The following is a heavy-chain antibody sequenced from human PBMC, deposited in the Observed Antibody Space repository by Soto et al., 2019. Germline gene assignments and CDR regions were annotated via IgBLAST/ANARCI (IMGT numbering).Heavy chain of an antibody. CDR2: ISSSNT. J-gene: IGHJ4*02. V-gene: IGHV3-48*02. D-gene: IGHD2-2*01. Sequence: EVQLVESGGGLVQPGESLRLSCTASGITFSSYSMNWVRQAPGKGLEWLSYISSSNTAYADSVKGRFTISRDNAKNSVYLQMNSLRDEDTAVYYCVGYQDVHAPMVHGNYWGRGTRVTVSS. CDR1: GITFSSYS. CDR3: VGYQDVHAPMVHGNY.